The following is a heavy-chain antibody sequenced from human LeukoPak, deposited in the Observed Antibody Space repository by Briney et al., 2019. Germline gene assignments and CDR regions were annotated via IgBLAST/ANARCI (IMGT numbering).Heavy chain of an antibody. CDR3: ARDDYGGTRY. Sequence: GGSLRLSCAASGFTFSSYGMHWVRQAPGKGLEWVTNIKQDGSEKYYVDSVKGRFTISRDNAKNSLYLQMNSLRAEDTAVYYCARDDYGGTRYWGQGTLVSVSS. V-gene: IGHV3-7*01. CDR1: GFTFSSYG. D-gene: IGHD4/OR15-4a*01. J-gene: IGHJ4*02. CDR2: IKQDGSEK.